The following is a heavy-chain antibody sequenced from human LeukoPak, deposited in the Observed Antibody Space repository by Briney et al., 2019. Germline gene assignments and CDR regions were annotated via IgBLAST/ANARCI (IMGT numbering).Heavy chain of an antibody. CDR1: GYSISSGNY. D-gene: IGHD5-18*01. J-gene: IGHJ4*02. Sequence: PSETLSLTCSVSGYSISSGNYWGWIRLPPGKGLQWIGSIYHSGSTYYNPSLKSRVTISVDTSKNQFSLKLSSVTAADTAVYYCARGRVGRIQLWSRTGYFDYWGQGTLVTVSS. V-gene: IGHV4-38-2*02. CDR2: IYHSGST. CDR3: ARGRVGRIQLWSRTGYFDY.